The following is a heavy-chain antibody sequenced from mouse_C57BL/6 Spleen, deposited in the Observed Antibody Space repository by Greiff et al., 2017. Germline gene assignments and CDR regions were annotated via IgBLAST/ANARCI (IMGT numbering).Heavy chain of an antibody. Sequence: EVQLVESGGGLVKPGGSLKLSCAASGFTFSDYGMHWVRQAPEKGLEWVAYISSGSSTIYYADTVKGRFTISRDNAKNTLFLQMTSLRSEDTAMYYCARRAGTVYFDYWGQGTTLTVSS. J-gene: IGHJ2*01. V-gene: IGHV5-17*01. CDR1: GFTFSDYG. D-gene: IGHD3-3*01. CDR2: ISSGSSTI. CDR3: ARRAGTVYFDY.